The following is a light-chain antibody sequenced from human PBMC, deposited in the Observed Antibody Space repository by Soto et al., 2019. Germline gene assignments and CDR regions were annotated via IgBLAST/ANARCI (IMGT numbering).Light chain of an antibody. Sequence: QSALTQPPSASGSPGQSVTISCTGTSSDVGGYNYVSWYQQHPGKAPKLMIYEVSKRPSGVPDRLSGSKSGNTASLTVSGLQAEDEADYYWSSYAGSNNFVFGGGTKLTVL. CDR1: SSDVGGYNY. CDR3: SSYAGSNNFV. CDR2: EVS. V-gene: IGLV2-8*01. J-gene: IGLJ2*01.